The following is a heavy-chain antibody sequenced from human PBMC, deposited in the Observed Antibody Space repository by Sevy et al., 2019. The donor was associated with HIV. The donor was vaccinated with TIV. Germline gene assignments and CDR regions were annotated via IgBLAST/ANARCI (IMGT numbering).Heavy chain of an antibody. CDR1: GGSISSGSYY. CDR3: ARYGSGTYYFDY. Sequence: SETLSLTCTVSGGSISSGSYYWSWIRQPAGKGLEWVGRVYTSGSTNYNPSLKSRVTVSVDTSKNQFSLKLSSVTAADTAVYYCARYGSGTYYFDYWGQGTLVTVSS. V-gene: IGHV4-61*02. D-gene: IGHD3-10*01. CDR2: VYTSGST. J-gene: IGHJ4*02.